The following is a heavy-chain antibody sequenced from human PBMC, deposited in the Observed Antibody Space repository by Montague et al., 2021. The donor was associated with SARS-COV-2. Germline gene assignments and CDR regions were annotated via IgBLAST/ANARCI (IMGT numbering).Heavy chain of an antibody. V-gene: IGHV4-39*01. CDR3: AGLYGSSFDY. CDR1: GGAVSRISSH. CDR2: SHYAGGT. D-gene: IGHD4-17*01. J-gene: IGHJ4*02. Sequence: SETLSLTCTVSGGAVSRISSHWGWIRQPPGKGLEYIGSSHYAGGTQSNPSLKSRVTISVDTSNDQFSLTMNSVTAADTAVYFCAGLYGSSFDYWGQGTLVTVSS.